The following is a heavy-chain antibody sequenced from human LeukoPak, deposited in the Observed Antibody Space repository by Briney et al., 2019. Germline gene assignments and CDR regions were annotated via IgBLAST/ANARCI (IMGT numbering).Heavy chain of an antibody. J-gene: IGHJ4*02. D-gene: IGHD2-8*01. CDR1: GFTFTSHW. Sequence: GGSLRLSCAASGFTFTSHWMSWVRQAPGKGLEWVARMNLDGSEKYYVDSVKGRFTISRDNTKTSLYLEMNSLRTEDTAVYYCARDATYCTNGVCYTRFDYWGQGTLVTVSS. CDR3: ARDATYCTNGVCYTRFDY. CDR2: MNLDGSEK. V-gene: IGHV3-7*01.